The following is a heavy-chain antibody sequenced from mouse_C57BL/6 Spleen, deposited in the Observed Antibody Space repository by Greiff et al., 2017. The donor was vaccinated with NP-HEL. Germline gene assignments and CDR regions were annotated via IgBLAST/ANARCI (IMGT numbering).Heavy chain of an antibody. J-gene: IGHJ4*01. V-gene: IGHV7-3*01. CDR1: GFTFTDYY. CDR3: ARYRTAHFYAMDY. D-gene: IGHD3-2*02. CDR2: IRNKANGYTT. Sequence: EVQGVESGGGLVQPGGSLSLSCAASGFTFTDYYMSWVRQPPGKALEWLGFIRNKANGYTTEYSASVKGRFTISRDNSQSILYLQMNALRAEDSATYYCARYRTAHFYAMDYWGQGTSVTVSS.